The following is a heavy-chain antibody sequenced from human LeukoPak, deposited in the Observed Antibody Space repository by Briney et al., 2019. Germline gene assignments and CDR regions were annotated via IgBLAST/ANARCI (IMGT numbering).Heavy chain of an antibody. Sequence: GRSLRLSCAASGFTFSSYGMHWVRQAPGKGLEWVAVISYDGSNKYYADSVKGRFTISRDNSKNTLYLQMNSLRAEDTAVYYCAKARFVQYQLLSPRDYGMDVWGQGTTVTVSS. CDR1: GFTFSSYG. CDR2: ISYDGSNK. V-gene: IGHV3-30*18. J-gene: IGHJ6*02. D-gene: IGHD2-2*01. CDR3: AKARFVQYQLLSPRDYGMDV.